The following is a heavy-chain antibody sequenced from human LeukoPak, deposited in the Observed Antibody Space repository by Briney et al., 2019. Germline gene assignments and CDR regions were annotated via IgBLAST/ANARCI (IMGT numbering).Heavy chain of an antibody. CDR2: ISAYNGNT. CDR3: ARGGYYDSSGYDWVDF. CDR1: GYTFTGYY. J-gene: IGHJ4*02. Sequence: ASVKVSCKASGYTFTGYYMHWVRQAPGQGLEWMGWISAYNGNTKYAQKVQGRVTMTTDTSTSTAYMELRSLRSDDTAVYYCARGGYYDSSGYDWVDFWGQGTLVTVSS. D-gene: IGHD3-22*01. V-gene: IGHV1-18*04.